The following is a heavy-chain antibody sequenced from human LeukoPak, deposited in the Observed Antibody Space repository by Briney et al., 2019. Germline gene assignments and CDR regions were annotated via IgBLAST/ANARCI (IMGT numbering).Heavy chain of an antibody. CDR1: GFTFSSYA. CDR3: ARDSTIYDSPYFYYYMDV. Sequence: GGSLRLSCAASGFTFSSYAMSWVRQAPGKGLEGASAISGSGGSTYYADSVKGRFTISRDNAKNTLHLQMNSLRPEDTAVYYCARDSTIYDSPYFYYYMDVWGQGTTVTVSS. CDR2: ISGSGGST. J-gene: IGHJ6*03. V-gene: IGHV3-23*01. D-gene: IGHD3-9*01.